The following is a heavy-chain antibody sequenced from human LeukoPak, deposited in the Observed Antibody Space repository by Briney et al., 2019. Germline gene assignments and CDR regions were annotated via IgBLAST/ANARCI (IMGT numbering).Heavy chain of an antibody. CDR1: GGSISSGSYY. CDR3: ARDPYGFDL. CDR2: IYTSGST. Sequence: SETLSLTCTVSGGSISSGSYYWSWIRQPAGKGLEWIGRIYTSGSTNYNPSLKSRVTISVDTSKNQFSLKLSSVTAADTAVYYCARDPYGFDLWGRGTLVTVSS. J-gene: IGHJ2*01. V-gene: IGHV4-61*02. D-gene: IGHD3-10*01.